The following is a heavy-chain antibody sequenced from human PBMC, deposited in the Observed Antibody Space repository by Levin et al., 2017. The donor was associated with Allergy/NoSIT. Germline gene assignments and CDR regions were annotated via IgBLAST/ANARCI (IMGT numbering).Heavy chain of an antibody. J-gene: IGHJ3*02. D-gene: IGHD6-13*01. CDR1: GGSISSYY. CDR2: IYTSGST. V-gene: IGHV4-4*07. CDR3: ARVYSSSSGKDAFDI. Sequence: ASETLSLTCTVSGGSISSYYWSWIRQPAGKGLEWIGRIYTSGSTNYNPSLKSRVTMSVDTSKNQFSLNLSSVTAADTAVYYCARVYSSSSGKDAFDIWGQGTMVTVSS.